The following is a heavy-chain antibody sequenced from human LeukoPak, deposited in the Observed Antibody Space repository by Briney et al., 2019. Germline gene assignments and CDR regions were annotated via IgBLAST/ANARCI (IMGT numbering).Heavy chain of an antibody. Sequence: APVKVSCKASGGTFSSYAISWVRQAPGQGLEWMGIINPSGGSTSYAQKFQGRVTMTRDTSTSTVYMELSSLRSEDTAVYYCARDNELDYWGQGTLVTVSS. CDR1: GGTFSSYA. D-gene: IGHD1-1*01. V-gene: IGHV1-46*01. J-gene: IGHJ4*02. CDR3: ARDNELDY. CDR2: INPSGGST.